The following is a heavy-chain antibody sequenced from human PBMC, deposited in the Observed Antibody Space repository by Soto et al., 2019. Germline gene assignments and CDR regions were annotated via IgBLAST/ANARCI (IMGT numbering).Heavy chain of an antibody. V-gene: IGHV3-30*18. Sequence: LRLSCVVSGFSFSDYGMHWVRQAPGKGLEWVAVIPYDGSNQYYADSVKGRFTISRDNSKNTLYLQMNSLRAEDTAVYYCAKDPEYRRSTLRNYFDYWGQGTLVTVSS. J-gene: IGHJ4*02. CDR3: AKDPEYRRSTLRNYFDY. D-gene: IGHD6-6*01. CDR1: GFSFSDYG. CDR2: IPYDGSNQ.